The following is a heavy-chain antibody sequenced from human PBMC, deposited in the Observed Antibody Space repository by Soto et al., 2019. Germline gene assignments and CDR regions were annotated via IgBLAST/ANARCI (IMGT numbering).Heavy chain of an antibody. CDR2: INHSGST. CDR1: GGSFSGYY. V-gene: IGHV4-34*01. J-gene: IGHJ4*02. CDR3: ARSGSH. Sequence: SGTLSLTCAVYGGSFSGYYWSWIRQPPGKGLEWIGEINHSGSTNYNPSLKSRVTISVDTSKNQFSLKLSSVTAADTAVYYCARSGSHWGQGTLVTVSS. D-gene: IGHD3-10*01.